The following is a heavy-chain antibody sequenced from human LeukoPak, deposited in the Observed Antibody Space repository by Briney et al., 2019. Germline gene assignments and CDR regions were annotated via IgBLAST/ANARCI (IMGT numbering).Heavy chain of an antibody. CDR2: IHHSGST. J-gene: IGHJ4*02. D-gene: IGHD5-18*01. CDR1: GDSISSPGYY. CDR3: ARLDSGTTMVMDY. Sequence: SETLSLTCTVSGDSISSPGYYWSWLQQPPGKGLEWIGNIHHSGSTYYNPSLKSRVSISVDRSKNQFSLRLGSVTAADTAVYYCARLDSGTTMVMDYWGQGTLVTVSS. V-gene: IGHV4-30-2*01.